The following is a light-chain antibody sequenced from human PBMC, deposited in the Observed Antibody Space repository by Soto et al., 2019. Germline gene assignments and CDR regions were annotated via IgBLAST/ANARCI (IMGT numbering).Light chain of an antibody. J-gene: IGLJ3*02. CDR2: DVS. CDR1: SSDIGAYNF. CDR3: CSYAGSNTLAV. Sequence: QSALTQPRSVSGSPGQSVSISCIGSSSDIGAYNFVSWYQHHPGKAPKLMIYDVSKWPSGVPHRFSGSKSGNTASLTISGLQAEDEADYYCCSYAGSNTLAVFGGGTKLTVL. V-gene: IGLV2-11*01.